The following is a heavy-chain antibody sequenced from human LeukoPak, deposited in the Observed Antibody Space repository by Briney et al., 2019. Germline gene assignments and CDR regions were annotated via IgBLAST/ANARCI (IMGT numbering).Heavy chain of an antibody. CDR3: ARAMIPHDYGDYYYFDY. V-gene: IGHV1-3*01. CDR2: INAGNGNT. Sequence: ASVKVYCKDSGYTVTSYAMHWVRRAPGQRLEWMGWINAGNGNTKYSQKFQGRVTITRDTSASTAYMELSSLRSEDTAVYYCARAMIPHDYGDYYYFDYWGQGTLVTVSS. D-gene: IGHD4-17*01. CDR1: GYTVTSYA. J-gene: IGHJ4*02.